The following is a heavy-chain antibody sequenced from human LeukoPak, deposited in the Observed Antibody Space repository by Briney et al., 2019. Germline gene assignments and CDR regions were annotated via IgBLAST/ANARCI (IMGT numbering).Heavy chain of an antibody. D-gene: IGHD3-22*01. J-gene: IGHJ4*02. CDR1: GFTFDDYA. CDR2: ISWNSGSI. CDR3: AKGDDMTPSLYYFDY. V-gene: IGHV3-9*01. Sequence: GGSLRLSCAASGFTFDDYAMHWVRQAPGKGLEWVSGISWNSGSIGYADSVKGRFTISRDNAKNSLYLQMNSLRAEDTALYYCAKGDDMTPSLYYFDYWGQGTLVTVSS.